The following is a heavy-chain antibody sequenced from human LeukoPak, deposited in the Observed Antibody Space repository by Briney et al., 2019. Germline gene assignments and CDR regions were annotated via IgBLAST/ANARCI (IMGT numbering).Heavy chain of an antibody. CDR1: GYTFTSYY. V-gene: IGHV1-46*01. CDR2: INPSGGST. J-gene: IGHJ6*02. CDR3: ARFLGGSYGMDV. Sequence: GASVKVSCKASGYTFTSYYMHWVRQAPGQGLEWMGIINPSGGSTNYAQKFQGRVTITRDTSASTAYMELSSLRSEDTAVYYCARFLGGSYGMDVWGQGTTVTVSS. D-gene: IGHD1-26*01.